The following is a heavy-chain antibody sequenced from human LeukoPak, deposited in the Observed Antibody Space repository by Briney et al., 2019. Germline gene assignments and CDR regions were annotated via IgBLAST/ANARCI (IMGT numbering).Heavy chain of an antibody. D-gene: IGHD2-2*01. J-gene: IGHJ6*03. CDR1: GFTFSSYE. CDR3: AGDGLSTFRVYYYMDV. Sequence: QSGGSLRLSCAASGFTFSSYEMNWVRQAPGKGLEWVSYISSSGSTIYYADSVKGRFTISRDNAKNSLYLQMNSLRAEDTAVYYCAGDGLSTFRVYYYMDVWGKGTTVTISS. CDR2: ISSSGSTI. V-gene: IGHV3-48*03.